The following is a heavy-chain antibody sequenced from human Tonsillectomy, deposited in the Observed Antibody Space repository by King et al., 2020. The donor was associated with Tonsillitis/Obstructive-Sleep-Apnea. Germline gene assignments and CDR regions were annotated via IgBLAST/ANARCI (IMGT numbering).Heavy chain of an antibody. V-gene: IGHV4-34*01. J-gene: IGHJ3*02. CDR2: INHSGRT. CDR3: ARRCSSTSCYHDAFDI. Sequence: VQLQQGGAGLLKPSETLSLTCAVYGGSFSGYYWSCIRQPPGKGLEWIGEINHSGRTNYNPSLKSRVTISVDTSKNQFSLRLTSAIAADTAVYYCARRCSSTSCYHDAFDIWGQGTMVTVSS. CDR1: GGSFSGYY. D-gene: IGHD2-2*01.